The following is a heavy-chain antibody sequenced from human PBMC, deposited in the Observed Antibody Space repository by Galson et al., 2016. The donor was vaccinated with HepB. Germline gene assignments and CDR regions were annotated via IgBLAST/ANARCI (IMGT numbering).Heavy chain of an antibody. CDR1: GYTFKNYD. CDR3: ARGGARRVITAVLGY. D-gene: IGHD2-15*01. CDR2: MNPTTGST. J-gene: IGHJ4*02. Sequence: SVKVSCKASGYTFKNYDINWVRQATGQGLEWLGWMNPTTGSTGYAQKFQGRVTMSRDSAINTAYIELRSLRSEDTAVYYWARGGARRVITAVLGYWGQGTLVTVSS. V-gene: IGHV1-8*01.